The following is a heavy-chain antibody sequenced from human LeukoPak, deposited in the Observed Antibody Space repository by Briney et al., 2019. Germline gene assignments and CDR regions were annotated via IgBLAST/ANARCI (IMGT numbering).Heavy chain of an antibody. J-gene: IGHJ6*02. CDR3: ARGVRQLRGGYYHGMDV. CDR2: INHSGST. CDR1: GGSFSGYY. D-gene: IGHD2-2*01. Sequence: SETLSLTCAVYGGSFSGYYWSWIRQPPGKGLEWIGEINHSGSTNYNPSLKSRVTISVDTSKNQFSLKLSSVTAADTAVYYCARGVRQLRGGYYHGMDVWGQGTPVTASS. V-gene: IGHV4-34*01.